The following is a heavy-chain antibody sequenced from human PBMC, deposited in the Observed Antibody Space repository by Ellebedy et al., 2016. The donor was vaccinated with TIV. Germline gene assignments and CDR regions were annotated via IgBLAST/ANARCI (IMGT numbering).Heavy chain of an antibody. V-gene: IGHV4-4*07. D-gene: IGHD3-10*01. Sequence: GSLRLXXTVSGGSISSYYWSWIRQPAGKGLEWIGRIYTSGSTNYNPSLKSRVTMSVDTSKNQFSLKLTSVTAADTAIYYCARDGTNYYGSGDWFDPWGQGTLVTVSS. J-gene: IGHJ5*02. CDR3: ARDGTNYYGSGDWFDP. CDR1: GGSISSYY. CDR2: IYTSGST.